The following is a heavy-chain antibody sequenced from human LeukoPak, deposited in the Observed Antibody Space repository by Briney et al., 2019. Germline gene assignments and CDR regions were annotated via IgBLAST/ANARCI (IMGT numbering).Heavy chain of an antibody. J-gene: IGHJ4*02. V-gene: IGHV3-9*01. CDR3: AKDLDSGSYLGGIDY. D-gene: IGHD1-26*01. CDR1: GFPFISYE. Sequence: GGSLSLSCAASGFPFISYEMNWVRQAPGKGLEWVSGISWNSGSIGYADSVKGRFTISRDNAKNSLYLQMNSLRAEDTALYYCAKDLDSGSYLGGIDYWGQGTLVTVSS. CDR2: ISWNSGSI.